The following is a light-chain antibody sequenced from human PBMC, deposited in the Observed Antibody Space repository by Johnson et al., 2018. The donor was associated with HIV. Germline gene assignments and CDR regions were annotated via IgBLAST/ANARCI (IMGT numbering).Light chain of an antibody. J-gene: IGLJ1*01. CDR3: GTWDSRLSAYV. Sequence: QSVLTQPPSVSAAPGQKVTISCSGSSSNIGNNYVSWYQQLPGTAPKLLIYENNKRPSGIPDRFSDSKSGTSATLGITGLPTGDEADYYCGTWDSRLSAYVFGAGTKVTVL. CDR2: ENN. CDR1: SSNIGNNY. V-gene: IGLV1-51*02.